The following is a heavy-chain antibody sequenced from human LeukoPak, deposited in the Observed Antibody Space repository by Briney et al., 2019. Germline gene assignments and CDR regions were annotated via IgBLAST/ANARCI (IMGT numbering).Heavy chain of an antibody. CDR3: ARDCCPVDY. J-gene: IGHJ4*02. CDR2: ISSSSSTI. V-gene: IGHV3-48*04. CDR1: GFTFSSYS. Sequence: GGSLRLSCAASGFTFSSYSMNWVRQAPGKGLEWVSYISSSSSTIYYADSVKGRFTMSRDNAKNSLYLQMNSLRAEDTAVYCCARDCCPVDYWGQGTLVTVSS.